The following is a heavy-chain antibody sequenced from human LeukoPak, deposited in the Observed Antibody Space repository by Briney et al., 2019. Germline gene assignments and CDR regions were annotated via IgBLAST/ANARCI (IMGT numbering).Heavy chain of an antibody. CDR1: GGTFSSYA. CDR3: ARVGSSSWYQYYGMDV. Sequence: GASVKVSCKASGGTFSSYAISWVRQAPGQGLEWMGGIIPIFGTANYAQKFQGRVTITADESTSTAYMELSSLRSEDTAVYYCARVGSSSWYQYYGMDVWGKGTTVTVSS. CDR2: IIPIFGTA. J-gene: IGHJ6*04. V-gene: IGHV1-69*13. D-gene: IGHD6-13*01.